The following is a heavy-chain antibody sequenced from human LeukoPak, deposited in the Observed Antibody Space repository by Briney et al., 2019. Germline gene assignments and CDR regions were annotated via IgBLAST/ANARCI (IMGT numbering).Heavy chain of an antibody. CDR3: ARVSGPLSALDY. CDR2: IYYSGST. J-gene: IGHJ4*02. Sequence: SQTLSLTCTVSGGSISSGGYYWSWIRQHPGKGLEWIGYIYYSGSTYYNPSLKSRVTISVDTSKNQFSLKLSSVTAADTAVYYCARVSGPLSALDYWGQGTLVTVSS. CDR1: GGSISSGGYY. V-gene: IGHV4-31*03.